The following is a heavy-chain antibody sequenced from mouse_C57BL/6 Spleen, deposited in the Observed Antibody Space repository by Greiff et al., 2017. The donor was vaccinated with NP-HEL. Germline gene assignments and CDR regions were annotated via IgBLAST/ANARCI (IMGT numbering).Heavy chain of an antibody. CDR2: IHPNSGST. V-gene: IGHV1-64*01. CDR1: GYTFTSYW. Sequence: QVQLQQPGAELVKPGASVKLSCKASGYTFTSYWMHWVKQRPGQGLEWIGMIHPNSGSTYYTEKFKGKATLTVDKSSSTAYMQLSSLTSEYSAVYYCANNSVTGTAYYFDYWGQGTTVTVSS. D-gene: IGHD4-1*01. CDR3: ANNSVTGTAYYFDY. J-gene: IGHJ2*01.